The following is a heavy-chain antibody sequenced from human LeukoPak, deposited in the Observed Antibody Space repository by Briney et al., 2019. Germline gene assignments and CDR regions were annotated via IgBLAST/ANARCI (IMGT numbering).Heavy chain of an antibody. V-gene: IGHV3-23*01. Sequence: GGSLRLSCAASGFTFSDYAVTWVRQAPGKGLEWVSSITGDTTYTYYADSMKGRFTISRDNSKNTLYLQMSSLRAEDTAVYYCAKGPLSSSNYYMDVWGKRTTVTVSS. CDR2: ITGDTTYT. J-gene: IGHJ6*03. D-gene: IGHD3-10*01. CDR1: GFTFSDYA. CDR3: AKGPLSSSNYYMDV.